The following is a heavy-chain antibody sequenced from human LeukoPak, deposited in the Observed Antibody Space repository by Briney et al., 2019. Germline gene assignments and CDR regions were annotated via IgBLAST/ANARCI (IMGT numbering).Heavy chain of an antibody. Sequence: SETLSLTCTVSGGSITGYHWSWIRQPPGKGLEWIGYIYSNEATEYKPSLKSRVTISADTSKNQFSLRLTSVTAANTAIYYCARRNDFHIWGQGTMVTVSS. CDR1: GGSITGYH. CDR3: ARRNDFHI. J-gene: IGHJ3*02. V-gene: IGHV4-4*08. CDR2: IYSNEAT.